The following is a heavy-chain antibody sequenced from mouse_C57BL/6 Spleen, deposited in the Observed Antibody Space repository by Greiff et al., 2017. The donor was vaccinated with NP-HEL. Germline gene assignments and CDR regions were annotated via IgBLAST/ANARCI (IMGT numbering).Heavy chain of an antibody. CDR3: AIYSNYVWFAY. D-gene: IGHD2-5*01. V-gene: IGHV1-50*01. CDR1: GYTFTSYW. CDR2: IDPSDSYT. J-gene: IGHJ3*01. Sequence: QVQLQQPGAELVKPGASVKLSCKASGYTFTSYWMQWVKQRPGQGLEWIGEIDPSDSYTNYNQKFKGKATLTVDTSSSTAYMQLSSLTSEDSAVYYCAIYSNYVWFAYWGQGTLVTVSA.